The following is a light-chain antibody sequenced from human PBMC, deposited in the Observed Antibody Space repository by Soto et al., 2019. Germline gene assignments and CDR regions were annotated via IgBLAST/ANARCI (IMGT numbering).Light chain of an antibody. Sequence: EIVLTQSPGTLSLSPGERATLSCRASHSVSSSYLAWYQQKPGQAPRLLIYGASSRATGIPDRFSGSGSGTDFTLTISRLEPADFAVYYCQQYCSSPPITFGQGTRLEIK. J-gene: IGKJ5*01. CDR1: HSVSSSY. CDR2: GAS. CDR3: QQYCSSPPIT. V-gene: IGKV3-20*01.